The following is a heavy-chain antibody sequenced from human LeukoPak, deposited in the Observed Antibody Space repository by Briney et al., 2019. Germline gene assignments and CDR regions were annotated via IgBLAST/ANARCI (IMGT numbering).Heavy chain of an antibody. Sequence: SETLSLTCTVSGGSISSYYWGWIRQPPGKGLEWIGSLYYSGSTYYNPSLKSRVTMSVDTSKNQSSLKMNSATAADTAVSFCARGGPTYYYDSSGYPLDYWGQGTLVTVSS. V-gene: IGHV4-39*07. J-gene: IGHJ4*02. CDR3: ARGGPTYYYDSSGYPLDY. CDR2: LYYSGST. D-gene: IGHD3-22*01. CDR1: GGSISSYY.